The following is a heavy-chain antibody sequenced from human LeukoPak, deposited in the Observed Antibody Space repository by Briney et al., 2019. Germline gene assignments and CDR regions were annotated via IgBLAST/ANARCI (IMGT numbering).Heavy chain of an antibody. J-gene: IGHJ4*02. D-gene: IGHD2-15*01. CDR1: GYTFTSYG. Sequence: ASVKVSCKASGYTFTSYGISWVRQAPGRGLEWMGWISAYNGNTNYAQKLQGRVTMTTDTSTSTAYMELRSLRSDDTAVYYCARVAVEGILPEGNDYWGQGTLVTVSS. V-gene: IGHV1-18*04. CDR2: ISAYNGNT. CDR3: ARVAVEGILPEGNDY.